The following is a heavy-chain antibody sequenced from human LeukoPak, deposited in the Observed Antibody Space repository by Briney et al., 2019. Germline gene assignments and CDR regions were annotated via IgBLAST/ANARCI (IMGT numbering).Heavy chain of an antibody. V-gene: IGHV3-23*01. J-gene: IGHJ6*03. CDR3: AKNGGRGAYCSGGSCYPYYYYNMDV. Sequence: GGSLRLSCAASGFTFSSFGMRWVRQAPGKGLEWVSAISSTGGTAYYADSVKGRFTISRDNSKNTLYLQMNSLRAEDTAIYYCAKNGGRGAYCSGGSCYPYYYYNMDVWGKGTTVTISS. D-gene: IGHD2-15*01. CDR1: GFTFSSFG. CDR2: ISSTGGTA.